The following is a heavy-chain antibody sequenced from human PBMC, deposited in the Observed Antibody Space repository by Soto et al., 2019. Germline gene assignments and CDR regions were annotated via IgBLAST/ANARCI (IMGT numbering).Heavy chain of an antibody. J-gene: IGHJ4*02. CDR2: IYYSGST. CDR3: ARDGSGSYFNY. Sequence: SETLSLTCTVSGGSISSGDYYWSWIRQPPGKGLEWIGYIYYSGSTYYNPSLKSRVTISVDTSKNQFSLKLSSVTAADTAVYYCARDGSGSYFNYWGQGTLVTVS. D-gene: IGHD3-10*01. V-gene: IGHV4-30-4*01. CDR1: GGSISSGDYY.